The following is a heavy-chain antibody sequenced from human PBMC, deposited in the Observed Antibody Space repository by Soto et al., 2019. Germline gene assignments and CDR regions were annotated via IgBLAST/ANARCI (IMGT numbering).Heavy chain of an antibody. D-gene: IGHD6-19*01. J-gene: IGHJ4*02. V-gene: IGHV1-69*06. CDR2: IIPVSATT. Sequence: QVQLVQSGAEVQKPGSSVKVSCEASGGTFSSYAFNWVRQAPGHGLQWMGGIIPVSATTNYAQKFQVRVTITADKFTSTAYMELSSLRSEDTAVYFCAIGYTTGWYTSFDFWGQGTLVTVSS. CDR3: AIGYTTGWYTSFDF. CDR1: GGTFSSYA.